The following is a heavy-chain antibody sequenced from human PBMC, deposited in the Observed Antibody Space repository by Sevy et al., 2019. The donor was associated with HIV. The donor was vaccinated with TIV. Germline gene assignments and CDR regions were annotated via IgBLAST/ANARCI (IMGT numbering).Heavy chain of an antibody. J-gene: IGHJ4*02. D-gene: IGHD3-22*01. CDR1: GYSFTKYW. V-gene: IGHV5-51*01. CDR2: IYPGDSDT. CDR3: TSLGGNDTSGYHFFDH. Sequence: GESLKISCKGSGYSFTKYWIGWVRQMPGKGLEWMGIIYPGDSDTRYRPSFQGQVTISADKSISTAYLQWSSLKASDPAMYYCTSLGGNDTSGYHFFDHWGQGTLVTVSS.